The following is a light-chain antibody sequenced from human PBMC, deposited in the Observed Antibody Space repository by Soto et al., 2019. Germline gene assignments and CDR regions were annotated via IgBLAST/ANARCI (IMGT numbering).Light chain of an antibody. CDR3: QQSYITPPT. CDR1: QSISSY. CDR2: AAS. Sequence: DIQMTQSPSSLSASVGDRVTITCRASQSISSYLNWYQQKPGKAPKLLIYAASSLQSGVPSRFSGSGSGTDFTLNISSLQPEDFETYYCQQSYITPPTFGHGTKVDIK. V-gene: IGKV1-39*01. J-gene: IGKJ1*01.